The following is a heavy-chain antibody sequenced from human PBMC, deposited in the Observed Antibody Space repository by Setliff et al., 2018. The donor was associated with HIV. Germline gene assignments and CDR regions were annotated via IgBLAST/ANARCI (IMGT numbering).Heavy chain of an antibody. CDR3: AKGAGFYGDYTFDH. CDR2: IYSTGST. D-gene: IGHD4-17*01. J-gene: IGHJ4*02. CDR1: GPSINIHY. Sequence: SETLSLTCTVSGPSINIHYWSWIRQSPGKGFEWIGYIYSTGSTNYNPSLQSRVAISMVASRNQFSLKVTSVTAADTAVYYCAKGAGFYGDYTFDHWGQGRQVTVSS. V-gene: IGHV4-59*11.